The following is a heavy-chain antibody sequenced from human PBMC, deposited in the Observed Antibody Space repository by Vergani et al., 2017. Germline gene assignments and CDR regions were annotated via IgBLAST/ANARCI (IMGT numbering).Heavy chain of an antibody. Sequence: QLQLQESGPGLVKPSGTLSLTCSVTGGSFFNSRYYWGWIRQPPGKGLEWIGSLFYGATAYYNPSLKSRVSISVDASKNQFSLKLSSVTAADSAVYYCARHDSGHYDASYYGLDVWGQGTTVTVSS. CDR1: GGSFFNSRYY. CDR2: LFYGATA. CDR3: ARHDSGHYDASYYGLDV. J-gene: IGHJ6*02. V-gene: IGHV4-39*01. D-gene: IGHD3-16*01.